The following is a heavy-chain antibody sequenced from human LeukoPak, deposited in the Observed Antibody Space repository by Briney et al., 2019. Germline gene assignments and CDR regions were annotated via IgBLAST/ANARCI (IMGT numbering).Heavy chain of an antibody. CDR2: ISSSGSTI. V-gene: IGHV3-48*03. J-gene: IGHJ4*02. Sequence: GGSLRLSCAASGFSLSSFEMNWVRQAPGKGPEWVSYISSSGSTIYYADSVKGRFTISRDNAKNSLYLQMNSLRAEDTALYYCARVLRYFDWLVPDYWGQGTLVTVSS. CDR3: ARVLRYFDWLVPDY. D-gene: IGHD3-9*01. CDR1: GFSLSSFE.